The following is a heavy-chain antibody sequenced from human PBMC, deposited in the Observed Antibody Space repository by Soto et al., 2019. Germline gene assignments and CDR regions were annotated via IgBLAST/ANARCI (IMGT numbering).Heavy chain of an antibody. V-gene: IGHV3-21*01. J-gene: IGHJ4*02. Sequence: EVQLEESGGGLVKPGGSLRLSCAASGFTFSSYSMTWVRQAPGKGLEWVSSISSTSIYIYYADSVKGRFTISRDNAKNSLYLQMNRLRAEDTAVYYCTRVGSSGPRWLDYWGQGTLVTVSS. CDR3: TRVGSSGPRWLDY. CDR1: GFTFSSYS. D-gene: IGHD3-22*01. CDR2: ISSTSIYI.